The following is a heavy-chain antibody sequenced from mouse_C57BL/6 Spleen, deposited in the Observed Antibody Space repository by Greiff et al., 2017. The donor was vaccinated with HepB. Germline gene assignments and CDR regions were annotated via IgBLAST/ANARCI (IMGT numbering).Heavy chain of an antibody. CDR3: ARYGASTVVAPYYAMDY. CDR1: GYTFTSYW. Sequence: QVQLQQSGAELVKPGASVKLSCKASGYTFTSYWMHWVKQRPGQGLEWIGMIHPNSGSTNYNEKFKSKATLTVDKSSSTAYMQLSSLTSEDSAVYYCARYGASTVVAPYYAMDYWGQGTSVTVSS. V-gene: IGHV1-64*01. CDR2: IHPNSGST. J-gene: IGHJ4*01. D-gene: IGHD1-1*01.